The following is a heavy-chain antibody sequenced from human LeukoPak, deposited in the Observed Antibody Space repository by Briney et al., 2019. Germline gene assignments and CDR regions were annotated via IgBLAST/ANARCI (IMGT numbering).Heavy chain of an antibody. D-gene: IGHD1-26*01. Sequence: GGSLRLSCAASGFTFSTFAMSWFRQSPGKGLEWVSSFGGSDRSATYSADSVKGRFTISRDNSRNTLYLQMSDLRADDTAVYYCAKGRGATVNDPVDQWGQGTLVTVSS. V-gene: IGHV3-23*01. CDR2: FGGSDRSAT. CDR3: AKGRGATVNDPVDQ. J-gene: IGHJ4*02. CDR1: GFTFSTFA.